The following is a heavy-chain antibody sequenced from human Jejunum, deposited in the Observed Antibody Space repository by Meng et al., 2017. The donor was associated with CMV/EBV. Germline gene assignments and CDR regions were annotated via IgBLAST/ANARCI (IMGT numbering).Heavy chain of an antibody. CDR3: ARVATLSTIPWFDP. J-gene: IGHJ5*02. Sequence: SGFIFSRYAMHWVRQAPGKGLEWVALVLHDGNNKYYADSAKGRFTISRDNAKNTLYLQMNSLRAEDTAVYYCARVATLSTIPWFDPWGQGTLVTVSS. CDR2: VLHDGNNK. V-gene: IGHV3-30*04. CDR1: GFIFSRYA. D-gene: IGHD3-3*01.